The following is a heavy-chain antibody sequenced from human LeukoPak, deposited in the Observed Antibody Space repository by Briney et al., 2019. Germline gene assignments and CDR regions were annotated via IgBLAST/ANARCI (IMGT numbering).Heavy chain of an antibody. CDR2: INHSGST. Sequence: PGGSLRLSCAASGFTFSSYAMHWVRQAPGKGLEWIGEINHSGSTNYNPSLKSRVTISVDTSKNQFSLKLSSVTAADTAVYYCARGPGITMIVVVTPYGMDVWGQGTTVTVSS. J-gene: IGHJ6*02. CDR1: GFTFSSYA. D-gene: IGHD3-22*01. CDR3: ARGPGITMIVVVTPYGMDV. V-gene: IGHV4-34*01.